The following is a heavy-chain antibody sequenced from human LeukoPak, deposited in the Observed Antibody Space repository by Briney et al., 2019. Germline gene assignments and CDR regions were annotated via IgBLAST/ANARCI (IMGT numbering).Heavy chain of an antibody. Sequence: GGSLRLSCAASGFTLSSYDMHWVRQATGKGLEWVSAIDTAGDTYYAGSVKGRFTISRENAKNSLYLQMNSLRAGDTAVYYCARSTPSKDGPVDMDVWGKGTTVTVSS. CDR2: IDTAGDT. CDR3: ARSTPSKDGPVDMDV. V-gene: IGHV3-13*01. J-gene: IGHJ6*03. CDR1: GFTLSSYD.